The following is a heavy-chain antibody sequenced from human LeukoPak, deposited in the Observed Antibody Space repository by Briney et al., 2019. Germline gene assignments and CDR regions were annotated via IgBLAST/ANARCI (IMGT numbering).Heavy chain of an antibody. CDR2: ISYDENDK. D-gene: IGHD3-22*01. CDR1: KFTFAAYD. Sequence: GGSLRLSCAASKFTFAAYDMHWVRQAPGKGLEWVAVISYDENDKYYADSVKGRFTISRDNAKNTLYPQMNSLRSEDTAVYYCAKGPDRSGLYSLDYWGQGTLVTVSS. CDR3: AKGPDRSGLYSLDY. V-gene: IGHV3-30*18. J-gene: IGHJ4*02.